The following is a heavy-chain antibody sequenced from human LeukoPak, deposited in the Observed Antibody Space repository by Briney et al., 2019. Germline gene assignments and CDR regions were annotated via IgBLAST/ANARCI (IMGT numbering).Heavy chain of an antibody. V-gene: IGHV3-30*02. J-gene: IGHJ4*02. Sequence: GGSLRLSCAASGFTFSNYGMHWVRQAPGKGLEWVAHIRFDESNKYYADSVKGRFTISRDTSRNTVYLQMNSLRVEDTAVYYCARGPYYYDSSGYYYDYWGRGTLVTVSS. CDR2: IRFDESNK. CDR1: GFTFSNYG. D-gene: IGHD3-22*01. CDR3: ARGPYYYDSSGYYYDY.